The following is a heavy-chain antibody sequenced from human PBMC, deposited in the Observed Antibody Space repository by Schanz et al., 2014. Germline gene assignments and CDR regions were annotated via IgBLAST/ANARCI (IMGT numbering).Heavy chain of an antibody. Sequence: LVESGGGVVQPGRSLRLSCAASGFTFSSYGMHWVRQVPGKGLEWVAVVCYDGSKKYYADSVKGRFTTSRDNSKTTMYLQMNSLRAEATAVYYCVKDLQRELLRDDHYYGMDVWGQGTTVTVSS. J-gene: IGHJ6*02. CDR1: GFTFSSYG. CDR3: VKDLQRELLRDDHYYGMDV. D-gene: IGHD1-26*01. CDR2: VCYDGSKK. V-gene: IGHV3-33*06.